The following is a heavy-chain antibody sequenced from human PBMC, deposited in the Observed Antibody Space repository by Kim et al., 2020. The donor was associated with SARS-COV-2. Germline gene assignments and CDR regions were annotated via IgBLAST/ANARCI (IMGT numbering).Heavy chain of an antibody. V-gene: IGHV3-33*06. Sequence: GGSLRLSCAASGFTFSSYAMHWVRQAPGKGLEWVAVIWYDGSNTYYADSVKGRFTISRDNSKNTLYLQMNSLRAEDTAVYYCAKILIAARHVEVDAFVIWGEETIGTVSS. CDR3: AKILIAARHVEVDAFVI. J-gene: IGHJ3*02. CDR1: GFTFSSYA. D-gene: IGHD6-6*01. CDR2: IWYDGSNT.